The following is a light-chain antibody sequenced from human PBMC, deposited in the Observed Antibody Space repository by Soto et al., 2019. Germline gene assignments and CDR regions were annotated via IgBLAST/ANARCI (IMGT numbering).Light chain of an antibody. CDR1: SSNIGSGYD. Sequence: QSVLAQPPSVSGAPGQRVTISCTGSSSNIGSGYDVHWYQQLPGTAPKLLIYGNSNRPSVVPYRFSGSKSGTSASLAITGIQAEDEADDYCQSYDSSLSGLFGGGTKLTVL. CDR2: GNS. V-gene: IGLV1-40*01. J-gene: IGLJ2*01. CDR3: QSYDSSLSGL.